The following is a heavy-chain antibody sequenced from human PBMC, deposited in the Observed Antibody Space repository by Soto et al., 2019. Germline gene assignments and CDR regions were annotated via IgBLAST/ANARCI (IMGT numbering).Heavy chain of an antibody. V-gene: IGHV3-30*18. D-gene: IGHD1-26*01. CDR2: ISYDGSNR. Sequence: QVQLVESGGGVVQPGRSLRLSCAASGFTFSSYGMHWVRQAPGKGLEWVALISYDGSNRYYADSVKGRFTISRDNSKNTLYLQMNSLRAEDTAVYYCAKYSGMGDWVGAFDIWGEGRMVTVSS. CDR1: GFTFSSYG. CDR3: AKYSGMGDWVGAFDI. J-gene: IGHJ3*02.